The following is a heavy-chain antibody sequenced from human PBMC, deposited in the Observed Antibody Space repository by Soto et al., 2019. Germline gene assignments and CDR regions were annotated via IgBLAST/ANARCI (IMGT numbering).Heavy chain of an antibody. V-gene: IGHV4-31*03. D-gene: IGHD6-13*01. Sequence: QVQLQESGPGLVKPSQTLSLTCTVSGGSISSGGYYWSWIRQHPGKGLEWIGYIYYSGSTYYNPSLKSRVSISVGTSKNQFALKVSSVTAGDTAVYYCARTSSSWCVFDYWGQGTLVTVSS. CDR2: IYYSGST. CDR3: ARTSSSWCVFDY. CDR1: GGSISSGGYY. J-gene: IGHJ4*02.